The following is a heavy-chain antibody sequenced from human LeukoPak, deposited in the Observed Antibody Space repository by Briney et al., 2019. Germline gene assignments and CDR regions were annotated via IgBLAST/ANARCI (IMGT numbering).Heavy chain of an antibody. CDR2: ISSSSSYI. CDR1: ELTFSTYA. V-gene: IGHV3-21*01. Sequence: PGGSLRLSCAVSELTFSTYAMSWVRQAPGKGLEWVSSISSSSSYIYYADSVKGRFTISRDNAKNSLYLQMNSLRAEDTAVYYCARDKPPDSSSWYYFDYWGQGTLVTVSS. CDR3: ARDKPPDSSSWYYFDY. J-gene: IGHJ4*02. D-gene: IGHD6-13*01.